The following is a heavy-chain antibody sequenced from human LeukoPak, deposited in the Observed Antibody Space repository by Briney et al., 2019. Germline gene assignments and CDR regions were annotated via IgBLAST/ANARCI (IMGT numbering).Heavy chain of an antibody. Sequence: ASQTLSLTCTVSGGSISSGSYYWSWIRQPAGKGLEWIGRIYTSGSTNYNPSLKSRVTISVDTSKNQFSLKLSSVTAADTAVYYCTRGTGGDYWGQGTLVTVSS. CDR1: GGSISSGSYY. J-gene: IGHJ4*02. CDR3: TRGTGGDY. D-gene: IGHD3/OR15-3a*01. CDR2: IYTSGST. V-gene: IGHV4-61*02.